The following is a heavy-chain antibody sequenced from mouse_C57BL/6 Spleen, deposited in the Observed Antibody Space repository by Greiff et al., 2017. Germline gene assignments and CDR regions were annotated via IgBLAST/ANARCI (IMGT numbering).Heavy chain of an antibody. Sequence: ESGPGILQPSQTLSLTCSFSGFSLSTFGMGVGRIRQPSGKGLEWLAHIWWDDDKYYNPALKSRLTISKDTSKNQVFLKIANVDTADTATDYCARMAGTSEYYFDYWGQGTTLTVSS. J-gene: IGHJ2*01. CDR2: IWWDDDK. D-gene: IGHD4-1*01. CDR3: ARMAGTSEYYFDY. CDR1: GFSLSTFGMG. V-gene: IGHV8-8*01.